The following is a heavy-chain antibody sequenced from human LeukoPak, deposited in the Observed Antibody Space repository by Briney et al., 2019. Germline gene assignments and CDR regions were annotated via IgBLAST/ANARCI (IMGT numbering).Heavy chain of an antibody. CDR2: INHSGST. J-gene: IGHJ3*02. V-gene: IGHV4-34*01. CDR3: ARSDGYGLVGI. D-gene: IGHD3-10*01. Sequence: SETLSLTCAVYGGSFSGYYWSWIRQPPGKGPEWIGEINHSGSTNYNPSLKRRVTISVDTSKNQFSLKLSSVTAADTAVYYCARSDGYGLVGIWGQGTMVTVSS. CDR1: GGSFSGYY.